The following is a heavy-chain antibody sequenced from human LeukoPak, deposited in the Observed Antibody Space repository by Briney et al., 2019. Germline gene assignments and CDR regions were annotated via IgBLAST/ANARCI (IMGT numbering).Heavy chain of an antibody. CDR3: AELGITMIGGV. V-gene: IGHV3-48*03. Sequence: GGSLRLSCAASGFSFSNEMNWVRQAPGKGLEWVSYISSSGSTIYYADSVKGRFTISRDNAKNSLYLQMNSLRAEDTAVYYCAELGITMIGGVWGKGTTVTISS. CDR1: GFSFSNE. J-gene: IGHJ6*04. CDR2: ISSSGSTI. D-gene: IGHD3-10*02.